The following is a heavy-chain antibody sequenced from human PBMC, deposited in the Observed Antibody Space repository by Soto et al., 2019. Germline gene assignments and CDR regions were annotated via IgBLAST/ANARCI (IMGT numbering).Heavy chain of an antibody. V-gene: IGHV3-74*01. CDR2: VNSDESTT. D-gene: IGHD2-21*02. CDR3: VCFECGRTAVVTAMEANGY. CDR1: GFTFSSYW. Sequence: GGSLRLSXAASGFTFSSYWMHWVRQGPGKGLVWVSRVNSDESTTSYADPVKGRFTISRDNAKNTLYLQMSSLRVEDTALYYCVCFECGRTAVVTAMEANGYWGQGTLVTVSS. J-gene: IGHJ4*02.